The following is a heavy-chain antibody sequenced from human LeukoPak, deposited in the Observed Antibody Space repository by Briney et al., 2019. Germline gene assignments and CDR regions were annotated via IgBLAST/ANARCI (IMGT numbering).Heavy chain of an antibody. Sequence: PSETLSLTCTVSDGSISDYFWSWIRQPPGKGLEYLGYVYFSGSAYYNPSLKSRVTISIDTSKSQFSLRLTSVTAADTALYYCARGGRHCSGGSCYLLDYWGQGTLVTVSS. J-gene: IGHJ4*02. V-gene: IGHV4-59*01. CDR1: DGSISDYF. CDR3: ARGGRHCSGGSCYLLDY. CDR2: VYFSGSA. D-gene: IGHD2-15*01.